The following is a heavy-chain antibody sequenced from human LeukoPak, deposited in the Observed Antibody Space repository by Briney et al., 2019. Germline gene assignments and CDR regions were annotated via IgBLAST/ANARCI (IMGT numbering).Heavy chain of an antibody. V-gene: IGHV3-23*01. CDR3: AKAYSSHEGATVTTKGWNY. CDR1: GFTFSSYA. J-gene: IGHJ4*02. D-gene: IGHD4-17*01. Sequence: PGGSLRLSCAASGFTFSSYAMSWVRQAPGKGLEWVSAISGSGGSTYYADSVKGRFTISRDNSKNTLYLQMNSLRAEDTAVYYCAKAYSSHEGATVTTKGWNYWGQGTLVTVSS. CDR2: ISGSGGST.